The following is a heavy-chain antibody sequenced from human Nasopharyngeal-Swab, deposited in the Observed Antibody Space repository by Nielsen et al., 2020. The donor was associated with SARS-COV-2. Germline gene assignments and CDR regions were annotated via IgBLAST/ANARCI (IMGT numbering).Heavy chain of an antibody. CDR3: ARSEIDIVVVPAAGFDP. J-gene: IGHJ5*02. Sequence: ASVKVSCKASGYTFTSYAMHWVRQAPGQRLEWMGWINAGNGNTNYAQKLQGRVTMTTDTSTSTAYMELRSLRSDDTAVYYCARSEIDIVVVPAAGFDPWGQGTLVTVSS. CDR2: INAGNGNT. V-gene: IGHV1-3*01. D-gene: IGHD2-2*01. CDR1: GYTFTSYA.